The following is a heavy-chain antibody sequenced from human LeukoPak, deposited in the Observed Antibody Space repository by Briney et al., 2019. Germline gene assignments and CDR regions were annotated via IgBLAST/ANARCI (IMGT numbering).Heavy chain of an antibody. J-gene: IGHJ6*03. D-gene: IGHD3-10*01. CDR1: GFTFSNAW. CDR2: IKSKTDGGTT. Sequence: NPGGSLRLSCAASGFTFSNAWMSWVRQAPGKGLEWVGRIKSKTDGGTTDYAAPVKGRFTISRDDSKNTLYLQMNSLKTEDTAVYYCTTGKREPDYQLLWFGELSYYMDVWGKGTTVTISS. V-gene: IGHV3-15*01. CDR3: TTGKREPDYQLLWFGELSYYMDV.